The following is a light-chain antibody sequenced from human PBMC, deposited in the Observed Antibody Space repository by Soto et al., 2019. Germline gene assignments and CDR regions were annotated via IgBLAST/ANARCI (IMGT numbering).Light chain of an antibody. V-gene: IGKV3-15*01. Sequence: IVMTQSPATLSVSPGKRATLSCRASQSVSRNLGWYQQKPGQAPRLLIYSAFTRATGVPARFSGSGSGTEFTLTITSLQSEDFAVYYCQQHSDWPRTFGQGTKVEIK. J-gene: IGKJ1*01. CDR1: QSVSRN. CDR2: SAF. CDR3: QQHSDWPRT.